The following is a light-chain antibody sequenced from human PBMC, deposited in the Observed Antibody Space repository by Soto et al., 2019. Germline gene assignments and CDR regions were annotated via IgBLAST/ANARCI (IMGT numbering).Light chain of an antibody. CDR2: DAS. V-gene: IGKV1-33*01. CDR3: QQYDNVPPLT. Sequence: DIQMTQSPSSLSASVGDRVTITCQASQDISNYLNWYQQKPGKAPKLMMYDASNLETAVPSRFSGSGSGTDFTFTISSLQPEDVATYYCQQYDNVPPLTFGGGTKVEIK. CDR1: QDISNY. J-gene: IGKJ4*01.